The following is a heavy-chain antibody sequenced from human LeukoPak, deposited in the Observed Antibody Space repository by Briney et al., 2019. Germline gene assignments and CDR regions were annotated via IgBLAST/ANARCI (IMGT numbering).Heavy chain of an antibody. CDR1: GYSFTSYW. V-gene: IGHV5-51*01. D-gene: IGHD2-2*01. Sequence: GESLKISCKGSGYSFTSYWIGWVRQMPGKVREWMGIIYPVGSDTRYSPSFQGQVTISADKSISTAYLQWSSLKASDTAMYYCARAYCSSTSCPYYFDYWGQGTLVTVSS. J-gene: IGHJ4*02. CDR3: ARAYCSSTSCPYYFDY. CDR2: IYPVGSDT.